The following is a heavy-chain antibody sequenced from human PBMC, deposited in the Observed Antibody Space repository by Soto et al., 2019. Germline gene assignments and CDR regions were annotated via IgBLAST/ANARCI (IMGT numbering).Heavy chain of an antibody. CDR1: GGTFSSYA. D-gene: IGHD3-22*01. CDR3: ARDHQPHYYDRTKQPCFGY. V-gene: IGHV1-69*13. J-gene: IGHJ4*02. Sequence: SVKVSCKASGGTFSSYAISWVRQAPGQGLEWMGGIIPIFGTANYAQKFQGRVTITADESTSTAYMELSSLRSEDTAVDYCARDHQPHYYDRTKQPCFGYWGQGTQVTVSS. CDR2: IIPIFGTA.